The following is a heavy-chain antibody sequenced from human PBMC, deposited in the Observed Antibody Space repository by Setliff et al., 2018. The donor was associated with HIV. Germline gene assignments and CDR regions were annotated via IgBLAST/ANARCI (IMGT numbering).Heavy chain of an antibody. D-gene: IGHD3-16*01. J-gene: IGHJ4*02. V-gene: IGHV3-7*01. CDR1: GFTFSTFW. Sequence: GGSLRLSCAASGFTFSTFWMGWVRQAPGKGREWVAHIKPDGSSKKYVDSVKGRFTISRDNAEDSLYLQMHSLRAEDTAVYYCVRWGLPYGIDAWGQGTLVTVSS. CDR2: IKPDGSSK. CDR3: VRWGLPYGIDA.